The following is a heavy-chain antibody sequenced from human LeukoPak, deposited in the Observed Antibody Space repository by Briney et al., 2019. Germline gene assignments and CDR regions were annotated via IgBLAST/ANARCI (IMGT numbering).Heavy chain of an antibody. D-gene: IGHD4-17*01. J-gene: IGHJ4*02. Sequence: ASVKVSCKASGHTFTGYYMHWVRQAPGQGLEWMGWINPKSGGTNYAQKFQGRVTMTRDTSISTAYMELSRLRSDDTAVYYCARDGLSRGDYGYRGCYFDYWGQGTLVTVSS. V-gene: IGHV1-2*02. CDR2: INPKSGGT. CDR3: ARDGLSRGDYGYRGCYFDY. CDR1: GHTFTGYY.